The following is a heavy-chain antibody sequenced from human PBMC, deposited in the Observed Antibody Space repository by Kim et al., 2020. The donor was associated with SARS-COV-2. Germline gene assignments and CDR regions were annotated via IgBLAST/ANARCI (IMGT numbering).Heavy chain of an antibody. J-gene: IGHJ6*01. CDR3: AADYVGGNWNYVQYYYGMD. CDR1: GFTFTSSA. CDR2: IVVGSGNT. V-gene: IGHV1-58*01. D-gene: IGHD1-7*01. Sequence: SVKVSGKASGFTFTSSAVQWVRQARGQRLEWIGWIVVGSGNTNYAQKFQERVTITRDMSTSTAYMELSSLRSEDTAGYYWAADYVGGNWNYVQYYYGMD.